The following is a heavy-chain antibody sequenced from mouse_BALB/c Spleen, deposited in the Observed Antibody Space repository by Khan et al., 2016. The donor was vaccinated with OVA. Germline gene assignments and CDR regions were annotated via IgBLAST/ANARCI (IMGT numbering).Heavy chain of an antibody. J-gene: IGHJ3*01. CDR2: IDPSDSET. D-gene: IGHD2-1*01. V-gene: IGHV1S126*01. CDR1: GYSFTSYW. Sequence: QVRLQQSGPQLVRPGASVKISCKASGYSFTSYWMHWVKQRPGQGLEWIGMIDPSDSETRLNQKFKDKATLTVDKSSSTAYMQFSSPTSEDSAVYYCARSPYGNYGFAYWGQGTLVTVSA. CDR3: ARSPYGNYGFAY.